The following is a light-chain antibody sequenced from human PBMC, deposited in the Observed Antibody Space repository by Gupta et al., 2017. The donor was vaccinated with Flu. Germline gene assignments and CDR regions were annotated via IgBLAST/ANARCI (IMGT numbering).Light chain of an antibody. J-gene: IGLJ2*01. CDR2: KDN. Sequence: SYELTQAPSVSVSPGQTAKITCFGDALPSQYAYWYQQRPGQAPLLIIHKDNERPSGISERFSASSSGTTATLTITGVQAEDEADYYCQSADNGATYVAFGGGTKLTVL. CDR3: QSADNGATYVA. CDR1: ALPSQY. V-gene: IGLV3-25*01.